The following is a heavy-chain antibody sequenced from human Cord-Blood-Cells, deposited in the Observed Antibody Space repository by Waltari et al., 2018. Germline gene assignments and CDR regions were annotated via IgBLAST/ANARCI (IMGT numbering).Heavy chain of an antibody. CDR2: INPSGGST. CDR3: AISHWGSSWFDP. J-gene: IGHJ5*02. V-gene: IGHV1-46*01. Sequence: QVQLVQSGAEVKKPGASVKVSCKASGYTFTSYYMHWVRQAPGQGPEWMGIINPSGGSTSYVQKFQGRVTMTRDTSTSTVYMELSSLRSEDTAVYYCAISHWGSSWFDPWGQGTLVTVSS. D-gene: IGHD7-27*01. CDR1: GYTFTSYY.